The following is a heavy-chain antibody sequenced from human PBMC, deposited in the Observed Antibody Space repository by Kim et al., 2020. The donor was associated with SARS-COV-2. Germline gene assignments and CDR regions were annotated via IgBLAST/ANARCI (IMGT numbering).Heavy chain of an antibody. V-gene: IGHV1-69*13. CDR2: IIPIFGTA. Sequence: SVKVSCKAPGGTFSSYAISWVRQAPGQGLEWMGGIIPIFGTANYAQKFQGRVTITADESTSTAYMELSSLRSEDTAVYYCARMLFYAAHYYYGMDVWGQGTTVTVSS. CDR3: ARMLFYAAHYYYGMDV. CDR1: GGTFSSYA. D-gene: IGHD2-8*01. J-gene: IGHJ6*02.